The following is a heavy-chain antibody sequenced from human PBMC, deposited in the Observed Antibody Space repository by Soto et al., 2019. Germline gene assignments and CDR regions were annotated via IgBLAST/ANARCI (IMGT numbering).Heavy chain of an antibody. CDR2: TYYRSKWFN. V-gene: IGHV6-1*01. CDR1: GDSVSSNSAA. J-gene: IGHJ6*02. Sequence: PSQTLSLTCAISGDSVSSNSAAWNWIRQSPSRGLEWLGRTYYRSKWFNDYAVSVKSRITINPDTSKNQFSLQLNSVTPEDTAVYYCERVRRGVVRATSPWTPPVDYYYGMDVWGQGTTVTVSS. CDR3: ERVRRGVVRATSPWTPPVDYYYGMDV. D-gene: IGHD1-26*01.